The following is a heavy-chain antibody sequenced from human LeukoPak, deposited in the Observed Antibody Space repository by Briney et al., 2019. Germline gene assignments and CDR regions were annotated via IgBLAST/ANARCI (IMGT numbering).Heavy chain of an antibody. CDR3: VRHRNWNYAY. J-gene: IGHJ4*02. Sequence: GESLKISCKGSGDSFTTYWIGWVRQMPGKGLEWMGIIYLGDSDTRYSPSFQGQVTISADKSINTAYLQWSSLKASDTAMYYCVRHRNWNYAYWDQGTLVTVSS. V-gene: IGHV5-51*01. CDR2: IYLGDSDT. CDR1: GDSFTTYW. D-gene: IGHD1-1*01.